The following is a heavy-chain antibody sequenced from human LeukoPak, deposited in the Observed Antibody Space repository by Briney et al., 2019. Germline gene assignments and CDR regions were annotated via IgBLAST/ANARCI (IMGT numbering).Heavy chain of an antibody. D-gene: IGHD3-3*01. CDR3: AREVAGFWSGEHFDY. J-gene: IGHJ4*02. V-gene: IGHV4-39*07. CDR1: GGSLSSDSYY. CDR2: IYDTGST. Sequence: SETLSLTCTVSGGSLSSDSYYWAWIRQPPGKGLEWLGSIYDTGSTYYNPSLKTRVTISVDTSKNHFSLKLTSVTAADTAVYYCAREVAGFWSGEHFDYWGQGTLVTVSS.